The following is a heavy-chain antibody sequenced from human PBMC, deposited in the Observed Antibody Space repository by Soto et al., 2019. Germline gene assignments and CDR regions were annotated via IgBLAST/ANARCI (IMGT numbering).Heavy chain of an antibody. CDR2: IYPGDSDT. J-gene: IGHJ6*03. Sequence: PGESLKISCKGSGYSFTSYWIGWVRQMPGKGLEWMGIIYPGDSDTRYSPSFQGQVTISADKSISTAYLQWSSLKASDTAMYYCARHSVVAAKNNYYYYMDVWGKGTTVTVSS. CDR3: ARHSVVAAKNNYYYYMDV. CDR1: GYSFTSYW. D-gene: IGHD2-15*01. V-gene: IGHV5-51*01.